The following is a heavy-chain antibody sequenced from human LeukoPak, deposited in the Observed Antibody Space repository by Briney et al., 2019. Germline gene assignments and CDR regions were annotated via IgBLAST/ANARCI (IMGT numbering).Heavy chain of an antibody. CDR3: ARGGATTAIDY. V-gene: IGHV1-2*02. Sequence: GASVKVSCKASGYTFTGYYMHWVRQAPGQGLEWMGWINPNSGGTNYAQKFQGRVSMTTDTSTSTAYMEVRSLRSDDTAVYYCARGGATTAIDYWGQGTLVTVSS. J-gene: IGHJ4*02. D-gene: IGHD5-12*01. CDR2: INPNSGGT. CDR1: GYTFTGYY.